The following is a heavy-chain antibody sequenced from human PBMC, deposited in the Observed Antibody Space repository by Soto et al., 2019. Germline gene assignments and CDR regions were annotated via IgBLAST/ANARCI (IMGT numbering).Heavy chain of an antibody. CDR1: GFTFSSYA. Sequence: PVGSLRLSCAASGFTFSSYAMSWVRQAPGKGLEWVSAISGSGGSTYYADSVKGRFTISRDNSKNTLYLQMNSLRAEDTAVYYCAKEAPPFYYGSGSSQFDYWGQGTLVTVSS. CDR3: AKEAPPFYYGSGSSQFDY. D-gene: IGHD3-10*01. J-gene: IGHJ4*02. CDR2: ISGSGGST. V-gene: IGHV3-23*01.